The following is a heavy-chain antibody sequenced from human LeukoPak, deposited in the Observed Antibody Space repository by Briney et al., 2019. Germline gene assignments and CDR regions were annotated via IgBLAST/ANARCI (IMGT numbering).Heavy chain of an antibody. D-gene: IGHD3-22*01. J-gene: IGHJ4*02. V-gene: IGHV4-59*08. CDR2: IYYSGST. Sequence: PSETLSLTCTVSGGSISSYYWSWIRQPPGKGLEWIGYIYYSGSTNYNPSLKSRVTISVDTSKNQFSLKLSSVTAADTAVYYCARHIDYYDSSGCTFDYWGQGTLVTVSS. CDR1: GGSISSYY. CDR3: ARHIDYYDSSGCTFDY.